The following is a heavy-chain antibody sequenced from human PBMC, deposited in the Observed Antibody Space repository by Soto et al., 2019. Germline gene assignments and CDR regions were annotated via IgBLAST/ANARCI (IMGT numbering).Heavy chain of an antibody. Sequence: GSLRLSCAASGFTFSSYSMNWVRQAPGKGLEWVSYISSSSSTIYYADSVKGRFTISRDNAENSLYLQMNSLRAEDTAVYYCARGAYLNWFDPWGQGTLVTVSS. CDR1: GFTFSSYS. V-gene: IGHV3-48*01. CDR3: ARGAYLNWFDP. J-gene: IGHJ5*02. CDR2: ISSSSSTI.